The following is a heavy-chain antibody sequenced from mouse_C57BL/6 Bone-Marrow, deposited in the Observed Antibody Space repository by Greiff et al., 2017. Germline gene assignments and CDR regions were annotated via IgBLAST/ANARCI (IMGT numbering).Heavy chain of an antibody. CDR1: GFTFSDYY. Sequence: EVMLVESGGGLVQPGGSLKLSCAASGFTFSDYYMYWVRQTPEKRLEWVAYISNGGGSTYYPDTVKGRFTISRDNAKNTLYLQMSRLKSEDTAMYYCARQGLLRRYFDVWGTGTTGTVSS. J-gene: IGHJ1*03. V-gene: IGHV5-12*01. CDR2: ISNGGGST. D-gene: IGHD2-3*01. CDR3: ARQGLLRRYFDV.